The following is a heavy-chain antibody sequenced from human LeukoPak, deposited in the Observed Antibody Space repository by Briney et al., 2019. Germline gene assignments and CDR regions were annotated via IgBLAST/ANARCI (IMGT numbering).Heavy chain of an antibody. CDR1: GYSFSRYW. CDR2: IYPGDSDV. J-gene: IGHJ3*02. V-gene: IGHV5-51*01. Sequence: KFGESLKISCKGSGYSFSRYWIGWVRQMPGKGLEWMGIIYPGDSDVRYSPSLQGQVTISVDRSISSAFLQWSSLKASDTAMYYCARRVQMATADAFDIWGRGTMVTVSS. CDR3: ARRVQMATADAFDI. D-gene: IGHD5-24*01.